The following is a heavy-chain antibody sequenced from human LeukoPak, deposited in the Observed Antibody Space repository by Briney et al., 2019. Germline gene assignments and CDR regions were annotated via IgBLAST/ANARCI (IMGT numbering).Heavy chain of an antibody. D-gene: IGHD3-22*01. CDR3: ARQIAGGYYLPEAYFFDY. Sequence: PSETLSLTCTVFGGSISDYYWSWIRQPPGKGLEWIGYIYYSGNTNYNPSLKSRVSMSVDNSKNQFSLKLSSVTAADTAVYYCARQIAGGYYLPEAYFFDYWGQGILVTVSS. J-gene: IGHJ4*02. V-gene: IGHV4-59*08. CDR1: GGSISDYY. CDR2: IYYSGNT.